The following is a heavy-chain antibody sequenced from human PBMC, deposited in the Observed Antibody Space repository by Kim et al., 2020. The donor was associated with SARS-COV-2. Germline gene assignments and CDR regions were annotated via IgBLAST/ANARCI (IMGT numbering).Heavy chain of an antibody. CDR3: ARSIADAGPYYYYGMDV. V-gene: IGHV3-33*01. CDR2: IWYDGSNK. CDR1: GFTFSSYG. Sequence: GGSLRLSCAASGFTFSSYGMHWVRQAPGKGLEWVAVIWYDGSNKYYADSVKGRFTISRDNSKNTLYLQMNSLRAEDTAVYYCARSIADAGPYYYYGMDVCGEGTTVTFSS. D-gene: IGHD6-13*01. J-gene: IGHJ6*04.